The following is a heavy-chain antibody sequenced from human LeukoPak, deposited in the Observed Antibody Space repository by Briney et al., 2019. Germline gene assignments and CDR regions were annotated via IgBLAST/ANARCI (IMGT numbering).Heavy chain of an antibody. J-gene: IGHJ4*02. V-gene: IGHV4-34*01. CDR1: GGSISSYY. Sequence: PSETLSLTCTVSGGSISSYYWNWSRQPPGKGLEWIAEINHSGATNYHPSLKSRVTISVDRSKNQFSLKLSSVTAADTAVYYCALFEVVVGSTQDFWGQGTLVTVSS. CDR3: ALFEVVVGSTQDF. CDR2: INHSGAT. D-gene: IGHD2-15*01.